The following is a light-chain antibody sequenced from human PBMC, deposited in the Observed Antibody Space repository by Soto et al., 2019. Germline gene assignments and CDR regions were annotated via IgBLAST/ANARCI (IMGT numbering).Light chain of an antibody. V-gene: IGKV2-30*01. CDR3: MQGTLLPLD. CDR2: KVS. Sequence: DVVMTQSPLSLPVTLGQPASISCRSSQSLGYTDGYTYLSWFQQRPGQSPRRLINKVSNRDSGVPDRFSGSWSGTDLTIKISRVQPEDFGLSYRMQGTLLPLDFGCGTKV. J-gene: IGKJ4*01. CDR1: QSLGYTDGYTY.